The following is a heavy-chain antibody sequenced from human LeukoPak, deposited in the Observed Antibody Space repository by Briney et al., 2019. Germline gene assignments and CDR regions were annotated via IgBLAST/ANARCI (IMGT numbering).Heavy chain of an antibody. D-gene: IGHD3-22*01. CDR1: GVTVSSNY. J-gene: IGHJ4*02. V-gene: IGHV3-66*01. CDR3: ARMGTSESEDYYDSSGYYYYFDY. Sequence: PGGSLRLSRAASGVTVSSNYMSWVRQAPGKGLEWVSVIYVGGTTYYADSVKGRFTISRDNLKNTLYLHMNSLRAEDTAVYYCARMGTSESEDYYDSSGYYYYFDYWGQGTLVTVSS. CDR2: IYVGGTT.